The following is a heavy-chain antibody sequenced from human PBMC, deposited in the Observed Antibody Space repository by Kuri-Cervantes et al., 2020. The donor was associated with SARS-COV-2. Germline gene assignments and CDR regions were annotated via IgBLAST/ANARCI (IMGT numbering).Heavy chain of an antibody. CDR3: AKGHQGAFDI. V-gene: IGHV3-30*02. CDR1: GFNIRSYA. CDR2: IRYDGSNK. J-gene: IGHJ3*02. Sequence: GESLKISCAASGFNIRSYAMHWVRQAPGKGLEWVAFIRYDGSNKYYADSVKGRFTISRDNSKNTLYLQMNSLRAEDTAVYYCAKGHQGAFDIWGQGTMVTVSS.